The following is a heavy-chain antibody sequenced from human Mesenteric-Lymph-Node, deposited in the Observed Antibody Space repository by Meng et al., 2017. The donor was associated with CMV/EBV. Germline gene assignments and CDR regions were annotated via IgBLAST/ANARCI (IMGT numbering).Heavy chain of an antibody. CDR3: ARQVEYSCSSGQHFNWFDP. Sequence: GESLKISCQGSGYSFTSYWIGWVRQMPGKGLEWMGIIYPGDSDTKYSPSFQGQVTISADKSINTAYLQWSRLKASDTTMYYCARQVEYSCSSGQHFNWFDPWGQGTLVTVSS. CDR1: GYSFTSYW. V-gene: IGHV5-51*01. D-gene: IGHD6-6*01. CDR2: IYPGDSDT. J-gene: IGHJ5*02.